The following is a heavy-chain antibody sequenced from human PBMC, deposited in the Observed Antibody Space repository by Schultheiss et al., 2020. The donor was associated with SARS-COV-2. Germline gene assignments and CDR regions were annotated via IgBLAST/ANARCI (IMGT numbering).Heavy chain of an antibody. D-gene: IGHD5-18*01. Sequence: GGSLRLSCVASGFSFNTYWMHWVRQVPGKGLEWVSYISSSSNPIYYADSVKGRFTISRDNAKNSLYLQMNSLRAEDTAVYYCASSRGYSYGLGFDYWGQGTLVTVSS. J-gene: IGHJ4*02. CDR2: ISSSSNPI. CDR1: GFSFNTYW. CDR3: ASSRGYSYGLGFDY. V-gene: IGHV3-48*04.